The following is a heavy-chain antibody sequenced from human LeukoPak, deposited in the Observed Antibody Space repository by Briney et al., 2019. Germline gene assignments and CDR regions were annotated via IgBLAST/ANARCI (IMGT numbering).Heavy chain of an antibody. J-gene: IGHJ4*02. CDR1: GFTFSSYA. V-gene: IGHV3-23*01. D-gene: IGHD1-26*01. CDR3: FLTPSSGSFDY. CDR2: ISGSGDST. Sequence: GGSQRLSCAVSGFTFSSYAMSWVRQAPGKGLEWVSAISGSGDSTYFADSVKGRFTISRDNSKNTLYLQMNSLRAEDTVVYYCFLTPSSGSFDYWGQGTLVTVSS.